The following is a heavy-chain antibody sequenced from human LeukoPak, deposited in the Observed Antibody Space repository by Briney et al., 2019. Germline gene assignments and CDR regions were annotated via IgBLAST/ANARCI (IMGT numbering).Heavy chain of an antibody. CDR2: IYHSGST. Sequence: PETLSLTCTVSGYSISSGYYWGWIRQPPGKGLEWIGSIYHSGSTYYSPSLKSRVTISVDTSKNQFSLQLNSVTAADTAVYYCARQYRDGGFYYGYYFDYWGPGIPVTVSS. D-gene: IGHD3-22*01. CDR3: ARQYRDGGFYYGYYFDY. V-gene: IGHV4-38-2*02. J-gene: IGHJ4*01. CDR1: GYSISSGYY.